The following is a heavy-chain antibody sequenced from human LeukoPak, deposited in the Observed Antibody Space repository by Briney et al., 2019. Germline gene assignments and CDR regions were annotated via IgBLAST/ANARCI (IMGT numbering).Heavy chain of an antibody. CDR2: IYYSGST. CDR3: ASLPVGTTYRGSDVFDI. CDR1: GGSISSYY. V-gene: IGHV4-59*12. J-gene: IGHJ3*02. D-gene: IGHD1-1*01. Sequence: SETLSLTCTVSGGSISSYYWSWIRQPPGKGLEWIGYIYYSGSTNYNPSLKSRVTISVDTSKNQFSLKLSSVTAADTAVYYCASLPVGTTYRGSDVFDIWGQGTKVTVSS.